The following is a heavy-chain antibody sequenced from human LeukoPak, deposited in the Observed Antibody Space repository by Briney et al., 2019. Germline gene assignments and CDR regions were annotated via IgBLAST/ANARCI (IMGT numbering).Heavy chain of an antibody. J-gene: IGHJ3*02. D-gene: IGHD2-21*02. CDR2: IYPGDSDT. V-gene: IGHV5-51*01. CDR3: ARDLSLAYCGGDCYNPAFDI. Sequence: GESLKISCKGSGYSFTSYWIGWVRQMPGKGLEWMGIIYPGDSDTRYSPSFQGQVTISADKSISTAYLQWSSLKASDTAMYYCARDLSLAYCGGDCYNPAFDIWGQGTMVTVSS. CDR1: GYSFTSYW.